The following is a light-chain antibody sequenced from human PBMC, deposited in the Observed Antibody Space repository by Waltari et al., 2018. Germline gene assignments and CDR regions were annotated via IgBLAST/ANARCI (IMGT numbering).Light chain of an antibody. V-gene: IGKV2-28*01. J-gene: IGKJ2*01. CDR3: MQTLQAPRT. CDR2: LGS. Sequence: DIVMTQSPLSLPVTPGEPASLSCRPSQSLLDTNGHKYLDWYLQKPGQSPQLLIYLGSSRASGVPDRFSGSGSGSYFTLNISRVEAEDVGIYYCMQTLQAPRTFGQGTKLEIK. CDR1: QSLLDTNGHKY.